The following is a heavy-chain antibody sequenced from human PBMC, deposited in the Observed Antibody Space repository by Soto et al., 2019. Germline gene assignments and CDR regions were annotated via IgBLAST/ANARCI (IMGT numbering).Heavy chain of an antibody. CDR1: GGSISSGDYY. CDR2: IYYSGST. J-gene: IGHJ6*02. D-gene: IGHD3-9*01. Sequence: QVQLQESGPGLVKPSQTLSLTCTVSGGSISSGDYYWSWIRQPPGKGLEWIGYIYYSGSTYYNPSLKSRVTISVDTSKSQCSLKLSSVTAADTAVYYCARDRGYDILTDGMGVWGQGTTVTVSS. V-gene: IGHV4-30-4*01. CDR3: ARDRGYDILTDGMGV.